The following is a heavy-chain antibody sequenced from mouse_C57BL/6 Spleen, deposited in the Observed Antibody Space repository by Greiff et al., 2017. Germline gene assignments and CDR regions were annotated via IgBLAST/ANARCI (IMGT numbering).Heavy chain of an antibody. CDR2: ISYDGSN. CDR1: GYSIISGYY. Sequence: EVQLQESGPGLVKPSQSLSLTCSVTGYSIISGYYWNWIRQFPGNKLEWMGYISYDGSNNYNPSLINRISITRDTSKNQFFLKLNSVTTEDAATYYCAREGDYDYDWYFDVCGTGTTVTVSS. CDR3: AREGDYDYDWYFDV. D-gene: IGHD2-4*01. J-gene: IGHJ1*03. V-gene: IGHV3-6*01.